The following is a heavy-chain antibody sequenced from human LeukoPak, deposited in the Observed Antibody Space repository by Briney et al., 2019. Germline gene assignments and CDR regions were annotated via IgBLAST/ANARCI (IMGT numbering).Heavy chain of an antibody. D-gene: IGHD2-2*01. Sequence: GGSLRLSCAASGFIVSHNYMTWVRQAPGKGLEWVSVIYSGGSTYYADSVKGRFTISRDNSKNTLYLQMNSLRAEDTAVYYCASAGSSYAPYYFDYWGQGTLVTVSS. CDR1: GFIVSHNY. CDR3: ASAGSSYAPYYFDY. J-gene: IGHJ4*02. V-gene: IGHV3-66*01. CDR2: IYSGGST.